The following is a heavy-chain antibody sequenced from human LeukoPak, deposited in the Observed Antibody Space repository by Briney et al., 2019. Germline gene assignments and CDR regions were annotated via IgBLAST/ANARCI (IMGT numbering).Heavy chain of an antibody. CDR2: ISNDGSTK. Sequence: GRSLRLPCAASGFTFSNYAMNWVRQAPGKGLEWVAVISNDGSTKYYADSVKGRFTISRDNSKNTLFLQMNSLRAEDTAVYYCAKEAQGCSITSCYFDSWGQGTLVTVSS. V-gene: IGHV3-30-3*01. CDR3: AKEAQGCSITSCYFDS. D-gene: IGHD2-2*01. J-gene: IGHJ4*02. CDR1: GFTFSNYA.